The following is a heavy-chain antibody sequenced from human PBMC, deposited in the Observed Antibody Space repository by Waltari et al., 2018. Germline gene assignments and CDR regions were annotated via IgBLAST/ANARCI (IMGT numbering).Heavy chain of an antibody. CDR1: GGSISSSSYY. CDR3: ASDKYGDYFQPYAFDI. V-gene: IGHV4-39*01. D-gene: IGHD4-17*01. J-gene: IGHJ3*02. Sequence: QLQLQESGPGLVKPSETPSLTCTVSGGSISSSSYYWGWIRQPPGKGLEWIGSIYYRGITYYNPSLKSRVTISVDTAKNQFSLKLSSVTAADTAVYYCASDKYGDYFQPYAFDIWGQGTMVTVSS. CDR2: IYYRGIT.